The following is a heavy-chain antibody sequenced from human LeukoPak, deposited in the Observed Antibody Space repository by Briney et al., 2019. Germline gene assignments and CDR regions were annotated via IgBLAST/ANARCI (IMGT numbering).Heavy chain of an antibody. J-gene: IGHJ6*03. Sequence: GGSLRLSCAASGFTFDDYGMSWVRQAPGKGLERVSGINWNGGNTGYADSVKGRFTISRDNAKNSLYLRMNSLRAEDTALYYCARGPARYYYYMDVWGKGTTVTVSS. V-gene: IGHV3-20*04. CDR3: ARGPARYYYYMDV. CDR1: GFTFDDYG. D-gene: IGHD2-2*01. CDR2: INWNGGNT.